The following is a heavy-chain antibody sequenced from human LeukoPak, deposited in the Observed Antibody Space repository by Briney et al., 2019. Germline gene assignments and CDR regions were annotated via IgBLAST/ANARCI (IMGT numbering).Heavy chain of an antibody. CDR3: ARQGGSTAMVTD. V-gene: IGHV4-59*08. D-gene: IGHD5-18*01. J-gene: IGHJ4*02. CDR2: IYYSGST. CDR1: GGSISSYY. Sequence: SETLSLTCTVSGGSISSYYWSWIRQPPGKGLEWIGYIYYSGSTNYNPSLKSRVTISVDTSKNQFSLKLSSVTAADTAVYYCARQGGSTAMVTDWGQGTLVTVSS.